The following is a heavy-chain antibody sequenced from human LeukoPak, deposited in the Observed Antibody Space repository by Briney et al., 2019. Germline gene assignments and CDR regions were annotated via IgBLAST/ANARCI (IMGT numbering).Heavy chain of an antibody. J-gene: IGHJ3*02. D-gene: IGHD3-10*01. CDR1: GGSFSGYY. CDR3: ARFNLYPYYSFDI. CDR2: INHSGST. V-gene: IGHV4-34*01. Sequence: PSETLSLTCAVYGGSFSGYYWSWIRQPPGKGLEWIGEINHSGSTNYNPSLTSRVTISVDTSKNQFSLQLNSVTAADTSLYYCARFNLYPYYSFDIWGQGTMVTVSS.